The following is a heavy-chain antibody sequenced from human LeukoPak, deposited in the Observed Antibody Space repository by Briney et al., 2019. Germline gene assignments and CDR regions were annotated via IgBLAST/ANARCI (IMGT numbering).Heavy chain of an antibody. CDR3: TRSPPIGATYFFDY. V-gene: IGHV3-72*01. CDR2: SRDKSHSYTT. CDR1: GSTFSDHC. D-gene: IGHD4/OR15-4a*01. Sequence: TGGSLRLSCVVSGSTFSDHCMDWVRQAPGKGLEWVGRSRDKSHSYTTEYATSVKGRFTISRDDTKNSLYLQMHSLKTEDTAVYYCTRSPPIGATYFFDYWGQGTLVTVSS. J-gene: IGHJ4*02.